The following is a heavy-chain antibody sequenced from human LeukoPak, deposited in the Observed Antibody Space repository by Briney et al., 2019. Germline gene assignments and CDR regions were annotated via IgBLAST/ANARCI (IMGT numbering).Heavy chain of an antibody. Sequence: SETLSLTCTVSGGSISSYYWTWIRRPAGKGVEWIGRIHPSGTTNHNPSLKSRVIMSLDMCNNHFSLKVRAVTAADTAVYYCARETEVPGGRSWDFWGQGTLVTVSS. J-gene: IGHJ4*02. CDR1: GGSISSYY. CDR2: IHPSGTT. CDR3: ARETEVPGGRSWDF. V-gene: IGHV4-4*07. D-gene: IGHD6-19*01.